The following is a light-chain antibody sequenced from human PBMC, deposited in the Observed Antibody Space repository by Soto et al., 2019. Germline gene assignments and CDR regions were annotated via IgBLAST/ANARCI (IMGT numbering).Light chain of an antibody. V-gene: IGLV2-14*01. CDR3: SSYKSSSTPYV. CDR1: SSDVGGYNY. CDR2: EVS. J-gene: IGLJ1*01. Sequence: QSALTQPASVSGSPGQSITISCTGTSSDVGGYNYVSWYQQHPGKAPKLMIYEVSNRPSGVSNPFSGSKSGNTASLTISGLQAEDEADYYCSSYKSSSTPYVFGTGTKLTVL.